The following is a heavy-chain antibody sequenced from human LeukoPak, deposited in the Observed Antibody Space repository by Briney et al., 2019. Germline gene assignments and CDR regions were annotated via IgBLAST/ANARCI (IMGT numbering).Heavy chain of an antibody. D-gene: IGHD3-22*01. CDR1: GFTLSSYE. CDR3: ANPYYYDSSAP. CDR2: ISSSGSTI. Sequence: AGSLRLACAASGFTLSSYEMDWVRQAPGKGLEWVSYISSSGSTIYYADSVKGRFTISRDNAKNSLYLQMNSLSAEDTAVYYCANPYYYDSSAPWGQGTLVTVSS. J-gene: IGHJ5*02. V-gene: IGHV3-48*03.